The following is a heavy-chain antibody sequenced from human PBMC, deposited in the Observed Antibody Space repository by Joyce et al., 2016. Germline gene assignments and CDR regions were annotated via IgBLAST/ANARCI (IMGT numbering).Heavy chain of an antibody. V-gene: IGHV1-69*12. J-gene: IGHJ6*02. CDR3: ARGGTSSDHYFFYTLDV. Sequence: QVLLVQSGATVKRPGSSLRVSCKSSGGAFSNFTVNWVRQAPGQRLEWMGGIIPLCGAAKYAEHFQGRVTLTADLSTRTAYMELSSLTSADTAVYYCARGGTSSDHYFFYTLDVWGPGTTVIVSS. CDR2: IIPLCGAA. D-gene: IGHD1-14*01. CDR1: GGAFSNFT.